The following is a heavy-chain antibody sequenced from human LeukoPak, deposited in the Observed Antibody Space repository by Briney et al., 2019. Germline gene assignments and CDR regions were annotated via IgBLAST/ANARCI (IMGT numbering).Heavy chain of an antibody. CDR3: ARVTRFLEWLTVDY. V-gene: IGHV3-21*01. Sequence: GGSLRLSCAASGFTFSSYSMNWVRQAPGKGLEWVSSISSSSSYIYYADSVKGRFTISRDNAKNSLYLQMNSLRAEHTAVYYCARVTRFLEWLTVDYWGQGTLVTVSS. D-gene: IGHD3-3*01. J-gene: IGHJ4*02. CDR1: GFTFSSYS. CDR2: ISSSSSYI.